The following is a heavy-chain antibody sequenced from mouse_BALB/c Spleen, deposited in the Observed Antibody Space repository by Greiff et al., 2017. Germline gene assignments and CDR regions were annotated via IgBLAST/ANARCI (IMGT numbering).Heavy chain of an antibody. Sequence: VKLVESGPGLVAPSQSLSITCTVSGFSLTDYGVSWIRQPPGKGLEWLGVIWGGGSTYYNSALKSRLSISKDNSKSQVFLKMNSLQTDDTAMYYCAKHGQLGLRAMDYWGQGTSVTVSS. V-gene: IGHV2-6-5*01. CDR2: IWGGGST. CDR3: AKHGQLGLRAMDY. D-gene: IGHD3-2*01. J-gene: IGHJ4*01. CDR1: GFSLTDYG.